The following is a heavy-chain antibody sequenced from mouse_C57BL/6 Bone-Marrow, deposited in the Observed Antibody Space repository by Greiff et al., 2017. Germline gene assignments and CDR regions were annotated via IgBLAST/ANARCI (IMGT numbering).Heavy chain of an antibody. CDR2: INPSTGGT. J-gene: IGHJ4*01. D-gene: IGHD1-1*01. V-gene: IGHV1-42*01. CDR1: GYSFTGYY. Sequence: EVQLQQSGPELVKPGASVKISCKASGYSFTGYYMNWVKQSPEQSLEWIGEINPSTGGTTYNQKFKAKATLTVDKSSSTAYMQLKSLTSEDSAVYYCAKTPSLYYYEAMDYWGQGTSVTVSS. CDR3: AKTPSLYYYEAMDY.